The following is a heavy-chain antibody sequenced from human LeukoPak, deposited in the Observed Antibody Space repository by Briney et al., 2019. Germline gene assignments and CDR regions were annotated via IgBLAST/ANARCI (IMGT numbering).Heavy chain of an antibody. CDR2: ISAYNADT. Sequence: ASVKVSCKTSGYTFTSYGISWVRQAPGQGLEWMGWISAYNADTNFAQKFQGRVTMTIDASTTTAYMELRSLRSEDTAVYYCASLTMVRGVTRSYFDYWGQGTLVTVSS. D-gene: IGHD3-10*01. CDR3: ASLTMVRGVTRSYFDY. V-gene: IGHV1-18*01. J-gene: IGHJ4*02. CDR1: GYTFTSYG.